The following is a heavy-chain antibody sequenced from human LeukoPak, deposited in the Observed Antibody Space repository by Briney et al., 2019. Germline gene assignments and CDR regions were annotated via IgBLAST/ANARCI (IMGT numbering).Heavy chain of an antibody. J-gene: IGHJ4*02. CDR3: ARGGKATVVTM. V-gene: IGHV4-4*07. D-gene: IGHD4-23*01. CDR1: GVSINSYY. CDR2: IYSRGST. Sequence: PSETLSLTCTVSGVSINSYYWSWIRQPAGKGLEWIGRIYSRGSTNYNPSLKSRVSMSVDTSKNQFSLKLTSVTAADTAVYYCARGGKATVVTMWGQGILVTVSS.